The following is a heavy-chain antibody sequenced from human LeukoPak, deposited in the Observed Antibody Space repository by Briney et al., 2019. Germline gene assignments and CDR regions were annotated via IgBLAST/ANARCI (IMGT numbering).Heavy chain of an antibody. CDR2: IISDGSYI. Sequence: GGSLRLSCTASGFTFSSYTMNWVRQAPGRGLEWVSSIISDGSYIYYADSVKGRFVISRDNSNNSPYLQMNSLRAEDTAVYYCARDLISGSSWGQGTLVTVSS. CDR1: GFTFSSYT. V-gene: IGHV3-21*01. D-gene: IGHD6-13*01. CDR3: ARDLISGSS. J-gene: IGHJ5*02.